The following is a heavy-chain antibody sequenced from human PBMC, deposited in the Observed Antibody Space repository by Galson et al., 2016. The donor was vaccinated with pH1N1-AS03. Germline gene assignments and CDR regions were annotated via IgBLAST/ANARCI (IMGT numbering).Heavy chain of an antibody. J-gene: IGHJ5*02. Sequence: PALVKPTQTLTLTCTFSGFSLSTSGMCVSWIRQPPGKALEWLALIDWDDDKYYSTSLKTRLIISKDTSKNQVVLTMTNMDPVDTATYYCARIQYGDYVGWFDPWGQGTLVTVSS. V-gene: IGHV2-70*01. CDR2: IDWDDDK. CDR1: GFSLSTSGMC. D-gene: IGHD4-17*01. CDR3: ARIQYGDYVGWFDP.